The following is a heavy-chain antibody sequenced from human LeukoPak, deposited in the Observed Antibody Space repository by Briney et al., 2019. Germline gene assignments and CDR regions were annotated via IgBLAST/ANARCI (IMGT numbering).Heavy chain of an antibody. CDR2: ISSGAATI. CDR1: GFTFSSYE. Sequence: TGGSLRLSCAASGFTFSSYEMNWVRQAPGKGLEWVSSISSGAATIYYADSVKGRFTISRDNAKNSLYLQMKSLRAEDTAVYYCARVGVLSSSWLLYWGQGTLVTVSS. J-gene: IGHJ4*02. CDR3: ARVGVLSSSWLLY. D-gene: IGHD6-13*01. V-gene: IGHV3-48*03.